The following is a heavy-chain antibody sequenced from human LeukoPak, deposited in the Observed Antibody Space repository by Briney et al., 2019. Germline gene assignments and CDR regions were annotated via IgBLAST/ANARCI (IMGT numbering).Heavy chain of an antibody. J-gene: IGHJ4*02. V-gene: IGHV3-7*01. CDR3: AREWN. Sequence: PGGSLRLSCVASGFTFRTDWMSWVRQAPGKGPEWVASIKDDGSEINYVDSVRGRFTISRDNAKNSLYLQMNSLRAEDTAVYYCAREWNWGQGSLVTVSS. CDR2: IKDDGSEI. CDR1: GFTFRTDW.